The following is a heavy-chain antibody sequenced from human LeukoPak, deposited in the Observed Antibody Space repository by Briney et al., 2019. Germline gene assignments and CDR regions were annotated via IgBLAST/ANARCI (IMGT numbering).Heavy chain of an antibody. J-gene: IGHJ6*03. CDR2: IYYSGST. D-gene: IGHD3-3*01. Sequence: SETLSLTCTVSGGSISSSSYYWGWIRQPPGKGLEWIGSIYYSGSTYYNPSLKSRVTMSVDTSKNQFSLKLSSVTAADTAVYYCARGPIFGVGNYYYYYMDVWGKGTTVTVSS. V-gene: IGHV4-39*07. CDR1: GGSISSSSYY. CDR3: ARGPIFGVGNYYYYYMDV.